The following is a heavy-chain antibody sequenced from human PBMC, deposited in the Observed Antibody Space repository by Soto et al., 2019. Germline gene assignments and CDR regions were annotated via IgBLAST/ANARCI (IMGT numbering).Heavy chain of an antibody. CDR1: GVSVNSDSYY. CDR3: ARGLGYYDFWSGYYGMDV. D-gene: IGHD3-3*01. V-gene: IGHV4-61*01. CDR2: IYYSGST. J-gene: IGHJ6*02. Sequence: PSETLSLTCTVSGVSVNSDSYYWSWVRQPLGKGLEWIGYIYYSGSTNYNPSLKSRLTISVDTSKNQFSLKLSSVTAADTAVYYCARGLGYYDFWSGYYGMDVWGQGTTVTVSS.